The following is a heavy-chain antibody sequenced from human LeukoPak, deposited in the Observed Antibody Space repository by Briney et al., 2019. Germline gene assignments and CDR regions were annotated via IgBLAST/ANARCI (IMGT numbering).Heavy chain of an antibody. CDR1: GYTFTSYY. J-gene: IGHJ4*02. Sequence: EASVKVSCKASGYTFTSYYMHWVRQAPGQGLGWMGLINPSGGSTSYAQKFQGRVTMTRDTSTSTVYMELSSLRSEDTAVYYCARDYDPYYYDSSGSSYFDYWGQGTLVTVSS. CDR2: INPSGGST. CDR3: ARDYDPYYYDSSGSSYFDY. V-gene: IGHV1-46*01. D-gene: IGHD3-22*01.